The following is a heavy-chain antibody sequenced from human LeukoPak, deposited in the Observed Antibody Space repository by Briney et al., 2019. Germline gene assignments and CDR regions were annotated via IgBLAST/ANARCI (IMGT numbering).Heavy chain of an antibody. J-gene: IGHJ4*02. D-gene: IGHD5-18*01. V-gene: IGHV4-59*01. CDR2: IYYSGST. CDR3: ARGGYSYVNYFDY. CDR1: GGSIRSYY. Sequence: SETLSHTCTVSGGSIRSYYWNWIRQPPGKGLELIGYIYYSGSTSYNPSLKSRVTILVDKSKHQFSLKLSSVTAADTAVYYCARGGYSYVNYFDYWGQGTLVTVSS.